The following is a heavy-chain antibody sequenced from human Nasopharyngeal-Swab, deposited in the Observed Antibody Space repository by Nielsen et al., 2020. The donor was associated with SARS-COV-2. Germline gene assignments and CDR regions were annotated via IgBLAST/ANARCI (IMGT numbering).Heavy chain of an antibody. CDR3: ARLSGYSGYDERAFDY. D-gene: IGHD5-12*01. V-gene: IGHV4-30-4*01. J-gene: IGHJ4*02. CDR1: GGSISSGDYY. Sequence: SETLSLTCTVSGGSISSGDYYWSWIRQPPGKGLEWIGYIYYSGSTYYNPSLKSRVTISVDTSKNQFSLKLSSVTAADTAVYYCARLSGYSGYDERAFDYWGQGTLVTVSS. CDR2: IYYSGST.